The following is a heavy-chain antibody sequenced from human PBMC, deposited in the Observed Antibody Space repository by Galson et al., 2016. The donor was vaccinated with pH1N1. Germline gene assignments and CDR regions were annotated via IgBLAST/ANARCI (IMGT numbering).Heavy chain of an antibody. J-gene: IGHJ5*02. CDR2: IGSSGNV. CDR1: GFTLSDYY. D-gene: IGHD6-13*01. V-gene: IGHV3-11*01. Sequence: LRLSCAASGFTLSDYYMNWIRETPERGLEWLSSIGSSGNVAYADSVKGRFAISRDNAQNSLLLQMDSLRVDDTALYYCAREWGIGAAGPLDAWGQGALVIVSS. CDR3: AREWGIGAAGPLDA.